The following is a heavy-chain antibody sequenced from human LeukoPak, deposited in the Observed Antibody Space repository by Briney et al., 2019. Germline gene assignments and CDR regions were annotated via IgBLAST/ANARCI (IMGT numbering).Heavy chain of an antibody. J-gene: IGHJ3*02. V-gene: IGHV4-4*07. CDR2: IYTSGST. CDR1: GGSISSYY. Sequence: SETLSLICTVSGGSISSYYWSWIRQPAGKGLEWIGRIYTSGSTNYNPSLKSRVTMSVDTSKNQFSLKLSSVTAADTAVYYCARDSIAAAGWAFDIWGQGTMVTVSS. D-gene: IGHD6-13*01. CDR3: ARDSIAAAGWAFDI.